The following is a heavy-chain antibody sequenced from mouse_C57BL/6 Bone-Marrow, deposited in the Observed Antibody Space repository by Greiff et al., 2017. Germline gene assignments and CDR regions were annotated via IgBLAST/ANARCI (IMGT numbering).Heavy chain of an antibody. CDR1: GYSFTSYW. J-gene: IGHJ1*03. Sequence: VQLQQPGAELVKPGASVKLSCKASGYSFTSYWMHWVKQRPGRGLEWLGRIDPNSGGTKYNEKFKSKATLTVDKPSSTAYMQLSSLTSEYSAGYYCARSYYYGSSYWYFDVWGTGTTVTVSS. CDR3: ARSYYYGSSYWYFDV. D-gene: IGHD1-1*01. CDR2: IDPNSGGT. V-gene: IGHV1-72*01.